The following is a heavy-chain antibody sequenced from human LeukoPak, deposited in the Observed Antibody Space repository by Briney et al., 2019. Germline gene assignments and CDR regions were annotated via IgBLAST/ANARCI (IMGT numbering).Heavy chain of an antibody. CDR3: AREGERGDYDILTGLAFDYGMDV. CDR1: GFTFSSYE. V-gene: IGHV3-48*03. J-gene: IGHJ6*02. CDR2: ISSSGSTT. Sequence: QAGGSLRLSCAASGFTFSSYEMNWVRQAPGKGLEWVSYISSSGSTTYYADSVKGRFTISRDNAKNSLYLQMNSLRAEDTAVYYCAREGERGDYDILTGLAFDYGMDVWGQGTTVTVSS. D-gene: IGHD3-9*01.